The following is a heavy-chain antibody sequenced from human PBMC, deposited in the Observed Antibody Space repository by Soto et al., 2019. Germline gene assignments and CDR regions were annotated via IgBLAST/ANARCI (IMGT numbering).Heavy chain of an antibody. V-gene: IGHV2-5*02. J-gene: IGHJ3*02. CDR1: GFSLSTSGVG. CDR3: AHRSIAVAGRGDAFDI. D-gene: IGHD6-19*01. CDR2: IYWDDDK. Sequence: QITLKESGPTLVNPTQTLTLTCTFSGFSLSTSGVGVGWIRQPPGKALEWLALIYWDDDKRYSPSLKSRLTITKDTSKNQVVLTMTNMDPVDTATYYCAHRSIAVAGRGDAFDIWGQGTMVTVSS.